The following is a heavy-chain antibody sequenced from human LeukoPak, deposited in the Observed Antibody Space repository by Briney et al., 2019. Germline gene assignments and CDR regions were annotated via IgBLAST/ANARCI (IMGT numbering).Heavy chain of an antibody. CDR1: GGSISRSNYY. CDR3: ARANSGSLKTGFDY. CDR2: IYYSGST. V-gene: IGHV4-39*07. Sequence: SETLSLTCTVSGGSISRSNYYWGWIRQPPGKGLEWIGSIYYSGSTYYNPSLKSRVTISVDTSKNQFSLKLSSVTAADTAVYYCARANSGSLKTGFDYWGQGTLVTVSS. J-gene: IGHJ4*02. D-gene: IGHD1-26*01.